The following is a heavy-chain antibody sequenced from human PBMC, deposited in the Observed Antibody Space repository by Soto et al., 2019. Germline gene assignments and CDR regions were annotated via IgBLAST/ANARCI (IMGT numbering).Heavy chain of an antibody. V-gene: IGHV3-30-3*01. CDR1: GFTFSSHT. CDR2: ISYDGSNE. Sequence: GGSLRLSCAASGFTFSSHTMHWVRQAPGKGLEWVAVISYDGSNENYIDSVKGRFTISRDNSKNTMYLQMNSLRPEDTAVYYCARDLARNSDCMDVWGPGTTLTVSS. CDR3: ARDLARNSDCMDV. D-gene: IGHD2-21*01. J-gene: IGHJ6*02.